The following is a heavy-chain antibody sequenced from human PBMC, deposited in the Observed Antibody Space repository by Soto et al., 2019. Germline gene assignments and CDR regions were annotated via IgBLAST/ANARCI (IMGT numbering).Heavy chain of an antibody. D-gene: IGHD6-6*01. CDR3: ARIAAPYYFDY. Sequence: QLQLQESGPGLVKPSETLSLTCTVSGGSISSSSYYWGWIRQPPGKGLEWIGSIYYGGSTYYNPSLKSRVTISVDTSKNQFSLKLSSVTAADTAVYYCARIAAPYYFDYWGQGTLVTVSS. CDR2: IYYGGST. J-gene: IGHJ4*02. V-gene: IGHV4-39*01. CDR1: GGSISSSSYY.